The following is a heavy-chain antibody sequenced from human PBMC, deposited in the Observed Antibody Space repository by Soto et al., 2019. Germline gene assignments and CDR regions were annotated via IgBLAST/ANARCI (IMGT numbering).Heavy chain of an antibody. D-gene: IGHD6-19*01. J-gene: IGHJ3*02. CDR1: GGTFSSYT. V-gene: IGHV1-69*02. CDR3: ATGDSKHHGYSSGNDAFDI. CDR2: IIPILGIA. Sequence: QVQLVQSGAEVKKPGSSVKVSCKASGGTFSSYTISWVRQAPGQGLEWMGRIIPILGIANYAQKFQGRVTITADKSTSTAYMELSSLRSEDTAVYYCATGDSKHHGYSSGNDAFDIWGQGTMVTVSS.